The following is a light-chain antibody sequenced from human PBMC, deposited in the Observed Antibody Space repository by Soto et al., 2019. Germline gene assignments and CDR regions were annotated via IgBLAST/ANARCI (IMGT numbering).Light chain of an antibody. Sequence: QSALTQPASVSGSPGQSITISCTGTSSDVGGYNYVSWYQQHPDKAPKLTIYEVSNRPSGVSNRFSGSKSGHTASLTISGLQSEDEADYFCTSYTSYSTLDVFGTGTKLTVL. CDR1: SSDVGGYNY. J-gene: IGLJ1*01. V-gene: IGLV2-14*01. CDR3: TSYTSYSTLDV. CDR2: EVS.